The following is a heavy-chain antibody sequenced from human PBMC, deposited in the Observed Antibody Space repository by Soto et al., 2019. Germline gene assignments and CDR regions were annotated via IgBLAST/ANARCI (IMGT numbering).Heavy chain of an antibody. CDR2: IYYSGST. D-gene: IGHD3-3*01. J-gene: IGHJ6*02. CDR1: GGSISSSGYN. V-gene: IGHV4-31*03. Sequence: PLETLSHTCTVSGGSISSSGYNWSWNRQHPGKGLEWIGYIYYSGSTYYNPSLKSRVTISVDTSQNQFSLKLSSVTAADTAVYYCARGRGLRFLEWFTYYYGMDVWGQGTTVTVSS. CDR3: ARGRGLRFLEWFTYYYGMDV.